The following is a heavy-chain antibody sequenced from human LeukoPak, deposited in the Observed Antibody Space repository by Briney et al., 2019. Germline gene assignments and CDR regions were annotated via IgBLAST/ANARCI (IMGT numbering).Heavy chain of an antibody. CDR2: IRYDGSNK. D-gene: IGHD3-22*01. V-gene: IGHV3-30*02. J-gene: IGHJ4*02. CDR3: ARNYYDSSDY. CDR1: GFTFSSYG. Sequence: PGGSLRLSCAASGFTFSSYGMHWVRQAPGKGLEWVAFIRYDGSNKYYADSVKGRFTISRDNSENTLYLQVNSLRAEDTAVYYCARNYYDSSDYWGQGTLVTVSS.